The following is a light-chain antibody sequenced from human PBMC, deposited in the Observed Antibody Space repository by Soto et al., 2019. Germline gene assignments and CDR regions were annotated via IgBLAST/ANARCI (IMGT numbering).Light chain of an antibody. CDR1: SSNIGRNY. Sequence: QSALTQPPSASGTSGQRVTISCSGGSSNIGRNYVFWFQHLPGTAPKLLIYRNDQRPSGVPDRFSGSKSGTSASLAISGLRSEDEGHYYCATWDDSLRGFFVFGTGTKVTVL. CDR3: ATWDDSLRGFFV. J-gene: IGLJ1*01. V-gene: IGLV1-47*01. CDR2: RND.